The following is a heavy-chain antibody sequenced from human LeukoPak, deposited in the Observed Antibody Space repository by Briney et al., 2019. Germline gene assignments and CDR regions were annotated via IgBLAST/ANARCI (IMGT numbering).Heavy chain of an antibody. CDR3: ARGQQWLPKFDY. V-gene: IGHV4-61*01. CDR1: GGSISSGTYY. CDR2: IYYSGST. D-gene: IGHD6-19*01. J-gene: IGHJ4*02. Sequence: PSETLSLTCTLSGGSISSGTYYWSWIRQPPGKGLEWIGYIYYSGSTNYNPSLKSRVTISVDTSKNQFSLRLSSVTAADTAVYYCARGQQWLPKFDYWGQGSLVTVSS.